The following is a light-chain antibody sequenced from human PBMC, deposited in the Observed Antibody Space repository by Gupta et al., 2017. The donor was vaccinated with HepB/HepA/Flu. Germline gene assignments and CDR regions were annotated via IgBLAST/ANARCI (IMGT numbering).Light chain of an antibody. Sequence: SALPQPASVSGSPGQPITISCTGTSSEFGDFNYVSWYQQHPGKAPKLLISEVTNRPSGVSYRFSGSKSGNTASLTISGLQPEDEADYYCSSFTYTTTLVVFGGGTKLTVL. V-gene: IGLV2-14*01. CDR2: EVT. CDR1: SSEFGDFNY. CDR3: SSFTYTTTLVV. J-gene: IGLJ2*01.